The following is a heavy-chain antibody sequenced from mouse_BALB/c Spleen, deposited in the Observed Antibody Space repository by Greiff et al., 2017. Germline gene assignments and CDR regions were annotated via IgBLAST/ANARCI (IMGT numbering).Heavy chain of an antibody. CDR3: ASIGNFGLWLHYFDY. Sequence: QVQLQQSRAELMKPGASVKISCKATGYTFSSYWIEWVKQRPGHGLEWIGEILPGSGSTNYNEKFKGKATFTADTSSNTAYMQLSSLTSEDSAVYYCASIGNFGLWLHYFDYWGQGTTLTVSS. CDR2: ILPGSGST. V-gene: IGHV1-9*01. D-gene: IGHD2-2*01. J-gene: IGHJ2*01. CDR1: GYTFSSYW.